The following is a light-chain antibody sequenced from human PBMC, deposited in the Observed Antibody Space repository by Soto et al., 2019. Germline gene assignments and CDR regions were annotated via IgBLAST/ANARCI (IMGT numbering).Light chain of an antibody. V-gene: IGKV3-15*01. Sequence: GLTQSHATLSVSPVERAALSCWPSQSVSSNLAWYQHRPGQAPRLFIYGASTRAPGIPARFSGSGSGAEYCILISSLQSQDFAVYYCQQYHNRCTRIPYGQGTRLAI. CDR2: GAS. CDR1: QSVSSN. CDR3: QQYHNRCTRIP. J-gene: IGKJ5*01.